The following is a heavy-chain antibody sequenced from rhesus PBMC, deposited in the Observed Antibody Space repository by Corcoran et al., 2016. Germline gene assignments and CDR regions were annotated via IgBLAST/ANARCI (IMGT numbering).Heavy chain of an antibody. J-gene: IGHJ2*01. CDR1: GGSISSNY. D-gene: IGHD6-31*01. Sequence: QVHLQESGPGLVKPSETLSLTCAVSGGSISSNYWSLFRQPPGKGLELIGYIYGSSGSTYYNPSLKSRVTISTDTSKNQFSLKLSSVTAADTAVYYCARLGSSGWDWYFDLWGPGTPITISS. CDR3: ARLGSSGWDWYFDL. V-gene: IGHV4-160*01. CDR2: IYGSSGST.